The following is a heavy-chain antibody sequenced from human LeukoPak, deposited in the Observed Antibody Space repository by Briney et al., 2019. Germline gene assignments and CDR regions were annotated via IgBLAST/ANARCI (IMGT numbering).Heavy chain of an antibody. Sequence: SETLSLTGAVYGGSFSGYYWSWIRQPPGKGLEWIGEINHSGSTNYNPSLKSRVTISVDTSKNQFSLKLSSVTAADTAVYYCARRVTSFDPWGQGTLVTVSS. CDR1: GGSFSGYY. D-gene: IGHD2-2*01. CDR3: ARRVTSFDP. J-gene: IGHJ5*02. CDR2: INHSGST. V-gene: IGHV4-34*01.